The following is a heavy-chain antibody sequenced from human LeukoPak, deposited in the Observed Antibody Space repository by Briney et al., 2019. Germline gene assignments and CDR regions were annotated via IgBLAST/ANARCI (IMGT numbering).Heavy chain of an antibody. V-gene: IGHV3-30*18. CDR3: AKDPNYYDSSGNYYFDY. CDR2: ISYDGSNK. Sequence: TGGSLRLSCAASGFTFSSYGMHWVRQAPGKGLEWVAVISYDGSNKYYADSVKGRFTISRDNSKNTLYLQMNSLRAEDTAVYYCAKDPNYYDSSGNYYFDYWGQGTLVTVSS. J-gene: IGHJ4*02. CDR1: GFTFSSYG. D-gene: IGHD3-22*01.